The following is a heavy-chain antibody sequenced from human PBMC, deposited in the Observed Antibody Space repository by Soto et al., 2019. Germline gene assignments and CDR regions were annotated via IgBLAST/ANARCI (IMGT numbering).Heavy chain of an antibody. CDR1: GGSVSSGSYY. Sequence: QVQLQESGPGLVKPSETLSLTCTVSGGSVSSGSYYWSWLRQPPGQGLEWIGYIYYSGSTNYNPSLKSRVTISVDTSKNQFSLKLSSVTAADTAVYYCARDRGMVEYDGMDVWGQGTTVTVSS. V-gene: IGHV4-61*01. CDR2: IYYSGST. D-gene: IGHD3-10*01. CDR3: ARDRGMVEYDGMDV. J-gene: IGHJ6*02.